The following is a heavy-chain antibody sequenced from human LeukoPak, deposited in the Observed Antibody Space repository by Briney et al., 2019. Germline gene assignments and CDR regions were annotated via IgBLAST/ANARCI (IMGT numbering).Heavy chain of an antibody. Sequence: ASITVSCTASGYTFTDSFMHWVRQAPGQGPDWMGRIYPNNGATNYAHKLQGRVTMTSDPSLSAAYLELTRLTSDDTAVYYCAKAPPVGPTTSPDSWGQGTLVIVSS. CDR1: GYTFTDSF. J-gene: IGHJ4*02. V-gene: IGHV1-2*06. CDR3: AKAPPVGPTTSPDS. CDR2: IYPNNGAT. D-gene: IGHD2-2*01.